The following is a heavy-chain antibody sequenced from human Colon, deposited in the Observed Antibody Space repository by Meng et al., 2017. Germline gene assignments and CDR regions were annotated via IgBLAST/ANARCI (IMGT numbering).Heavy chain of an antibody. V-gene: IGHV4-4*02. J-gene: IGHJ4*02. D-gene: IGHD3-10*01. CDR2: IYHSGST. CDR3: ARRAPLWFGELASFDS. CDR1: GDSIRSSNW. Sequence: VQLQESGPVRVEPSETLSLTGAVSGDSIRSSNWWSGVRQPPGRGLEWIGEIYHSGSTNYNPSLKNRLSLTVDKSKKQFSRTLHSVTAADTAVYFCARRAPLWFGELASFDSWGQGTLVTVSS.